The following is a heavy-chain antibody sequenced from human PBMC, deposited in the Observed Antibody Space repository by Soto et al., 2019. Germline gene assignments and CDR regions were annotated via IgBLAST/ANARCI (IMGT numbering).Heavy chain of an antibody. J-gene: IGHJ5*02. CDR3: ARGSGGDNDNWFDP. D-gene: IGHD4-17*01. Sequence: SETLSLTCTVSGGSISSGAYHWNWIRQHPGKGLEWIGSIYYSGSTYDNPSLKSRVAISVDTSKSQFSLKVMSVTAADAAVYYCARGSGGDNDNWFDPWGQGILVTV. CDR2: IYYSGST. CDR1: GGSISSGAYH. V-gene: IGHV4-31*03.